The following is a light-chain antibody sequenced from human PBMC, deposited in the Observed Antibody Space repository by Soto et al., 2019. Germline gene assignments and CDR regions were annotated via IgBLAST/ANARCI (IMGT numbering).Light chain of an antibody. CDR3: SSYTSSSTLCVV. J-gene: IGLJ2*01. CDR2: DVS. V-gene: IGLV2-14*01. Sequence: QLVLTQPASVSGSPGQSITISCTGTSSDVGGYNYVSWYQQHPGKAPKLMIYDVSNRPSGVSNRFSGSKSGNTASLTISGLQAEDEADYYCSSYTSSSTLCVVFGGGTKLTVL. CDR1: SSDVGGYNY.